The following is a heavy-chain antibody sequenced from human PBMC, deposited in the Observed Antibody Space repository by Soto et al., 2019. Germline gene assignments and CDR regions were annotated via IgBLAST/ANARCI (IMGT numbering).Heavy chain of an antibody. J-gene: IGHJ4*02. CDR3: ARGEFLSYDDY. V-gene: IGHV1-3*01. Sequence: QVQLVQSGAEVKKPGASVKVSCKASGYTFTSYAMHWVRQAPGQRLEWMGWINAGNGNTKYSQKFQGRVTITRDTSASTAYMELSSLRSEDTAVNYCARGEFLSYDDYWGQGTLVTVSS. CDR1: GYTFTSYA. CDR2: INAGNGNT. D-gene: IGHD3-16*01.